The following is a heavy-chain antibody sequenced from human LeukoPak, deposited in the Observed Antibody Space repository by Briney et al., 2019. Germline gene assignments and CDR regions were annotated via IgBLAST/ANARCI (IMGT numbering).Heavy chain of an antibody. CDR1: GFTFSSYS. J-gene: IGHJ4*02. CDR2: ISSSSSYI. Sequence: GGSLRLSCAASGFTFSSYSMNWVRQAPGKGLEWVSSISSSSSYICYADSVKGRFTISRDNAKNSLYLQMNSLRAEDTAVYYCARSAGAADYWGQGTLVTVSS. V-gene: IGHV3-21*01. CDR3: ARSAGAADY.